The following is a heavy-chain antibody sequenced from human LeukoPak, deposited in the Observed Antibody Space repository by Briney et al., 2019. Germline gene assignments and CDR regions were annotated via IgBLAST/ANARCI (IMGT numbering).Heavy chain of an antibody. D-gene: IGHD3-9*01. CDR1: GGSFSGYY. Sequence: SETLSLTCAVYGGSFSGYYWSWIRQPPGKGLEWIGEINHSGSTNYNPSLKSRVTISVDTSKNQFSLKLSSVTAADTAVCYCARGRFTISDWGQGTLVTVSS. V-gene: IGHV4-34*01. J-gene: IGHJ4*02. CDR3: ARGRFTISD. CDR2: INHSGST.